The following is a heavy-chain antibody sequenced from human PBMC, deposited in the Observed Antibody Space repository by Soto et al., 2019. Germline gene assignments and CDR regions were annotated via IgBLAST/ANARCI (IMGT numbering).Heavy chain of an antibody. V-gene: IGHV3-21*01. J-gene: IGHJ6*03. D-gene: IGHD5-12*01. CDR2: ISSSSSYI. CDR1: GFTFSSYS. CDR3: AREDSGYDRGTGYYYYYMDV. Sequence: GGSLRLSCAASGFTFSSYSMNWVRQAPGKGLEWVSSISSSSSYIYYADSVKGRFTISRDNAKNSLYLQMNSLRAEDTAVYYCAREDSGYDRGTGYYYYYMDVWGKGTTVTVSS.